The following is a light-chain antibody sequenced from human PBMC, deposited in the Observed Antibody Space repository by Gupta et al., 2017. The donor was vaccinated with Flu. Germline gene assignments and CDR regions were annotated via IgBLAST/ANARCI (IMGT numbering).Light chain of an antibody. CDR3: KQSKRRPPT. Sequence: SPSRVCHSVSTHLSWFHQEPGQAPKRLIYAVSSLDCGVPYRFSGSGSGTDFTLIISGVEAEDVGIYYCKQSKRRPPTFGQGTKVEIK. CDR1: PSRVCHSVSTH. V-gene: IGKV2-30*01. J-gene: IGKJ1*01. CDR2: AVS.